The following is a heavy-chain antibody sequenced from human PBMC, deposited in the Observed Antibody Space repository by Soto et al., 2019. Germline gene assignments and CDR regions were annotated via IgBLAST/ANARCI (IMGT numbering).Heavy chain of an antibody. D-gene: IGHD3-22*01. CDR3: ARHAITRIDLGWFDP. CDR1: GGSISSSSYY. V-gene: IGHV4-39*01. Sequence: QLQLQESGPGLVKPSETLSLTCTVSGGSISSSSYYWGWIRQPPGKGLEWIGSIYYSGSTYYNPSLKSLVTISVDTSTNQFSLKLSSVTAADTAVYYCARHAITRIDLGWFDPWGQGTLVTVSS. J-gene: IGHJ5*02. CDR2: IYYSGST.